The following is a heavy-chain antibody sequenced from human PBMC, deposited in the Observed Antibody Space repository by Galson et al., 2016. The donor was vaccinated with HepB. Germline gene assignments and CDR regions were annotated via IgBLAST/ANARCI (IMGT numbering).Heavy chain of an antibody. J-gene: IGHJ2*01. V-gene: IGHV3-48*02. CDR2: ISGSTTSI. D-gene: IGHD3-9*01. CDR3: ARDQHYDILTGYRHPYWYFDL. CDR1: GFSFSRNN. Sequence: SLRLSCAASGFSFSRNNMNWIRQAPGKGLEWVSRISGSTTSISYADSVKGRFTISRDNAKNSLYLQMNGLRDEDTAVYYCARDQHYDILTGYRHPYWYFDLWGRGTLVTVSS.